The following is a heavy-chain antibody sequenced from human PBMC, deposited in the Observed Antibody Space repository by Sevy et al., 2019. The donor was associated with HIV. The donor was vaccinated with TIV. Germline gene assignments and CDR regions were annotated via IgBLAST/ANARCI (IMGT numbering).Heavy chain of an antibody. CDR1: GGSVSSDACY. Sequence: SETLSLTCTVSGGSVSSDACYWSWIRQPPGKGLEYIAYMFYTGSTNYNPSLMSRVTISVDTSKNQFSLKLTSVTAADRAVYYCARVGGLTDYGIDVRGQGTTVTVSS. CDR2: MFYTGST. V-gene: IGHV4-61*08. J-gene: IGHJ6*02. CDR3: ARVGGLTDYGIDV. D-gene: IGHD1-26*01.